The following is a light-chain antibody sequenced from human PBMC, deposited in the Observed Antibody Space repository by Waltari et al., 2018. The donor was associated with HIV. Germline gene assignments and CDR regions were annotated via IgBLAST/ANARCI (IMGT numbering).Light chain of an antibody. CDR2: SNK. CDR3: AAWDDSLNGAYV. Sequence: QSVLTQPPSASGTPGQRVTISCSGSSSNIGSNTVNWYQQLPGTAPKLLIYSNKQRPSGVPDRFSGSKPGTSASLASSGLQSEDEADYYCAAWDDSLNGAYVFGTGTKVTVL. V-gene: IGLV1-44*01. J-gene: IGLJ1*01. CDR1: SSNIGSNT.